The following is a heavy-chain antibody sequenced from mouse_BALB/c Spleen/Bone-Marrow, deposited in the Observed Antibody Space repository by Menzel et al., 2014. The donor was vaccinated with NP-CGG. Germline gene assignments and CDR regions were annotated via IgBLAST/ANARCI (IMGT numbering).Heavy chain of an antibody. Sequence: QVHVKQSGAELVRPGASVKLSCKASGYTFTSYWINWVKQRPGQGLEWIGNIYPSDSYTNHNQKFKDKATLTVDKSSSTAYMQLSSPTSEDSAVYYCTRDDGSFAYWGQGTLVTVSA. CDR2: IYPSDSYT. CDR3: TRDDGSFAY. CDR1: GYTFTSYW. J-gene: IGHJ3*01. V-gene: IGHV1-69*02. D-gene: IGHD2-3*01.